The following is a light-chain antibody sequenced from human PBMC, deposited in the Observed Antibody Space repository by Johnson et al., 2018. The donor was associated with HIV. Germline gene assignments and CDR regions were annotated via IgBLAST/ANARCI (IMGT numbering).Light chain of an antibody. J-gene: IGLJ1*01. CDR3: GTWDSILSAYV. CDR2: DNN. Sequence: QSVLTQPPPVSAAPGQKVTISCSGSSSNIGNNYVSWYQQLPGTAPKLLIYDNNKRPSGFPDRFSGSKSGSSSTLGITGLQTGDEADYYCGTWDSILSAYVFGTGTKVTVL. CDR1: SSNIGNNY. V-gene: IGLV1-51*01.